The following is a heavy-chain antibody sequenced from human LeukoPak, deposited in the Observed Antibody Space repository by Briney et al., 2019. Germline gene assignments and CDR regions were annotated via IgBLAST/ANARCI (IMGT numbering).Heavy chain of an antibody. Sequence: GGSLRLSCAASEFTFYDYGMSWVRQAPGKGLEWVSGSNWNGASKGYADSVKGRFTISRDNAKKSVYLQMNSMRAEDTALYYCVRDAGGVFDYWGQGTLVTVSS. J-gene: IGHJ4*02. D-gene: IGHD3-10*01. CDR2: SNWNGASK. V-gene: IGHV3-20*04. CDR1: EFTFYDYG. CDR3: VRDAGGVFDY.